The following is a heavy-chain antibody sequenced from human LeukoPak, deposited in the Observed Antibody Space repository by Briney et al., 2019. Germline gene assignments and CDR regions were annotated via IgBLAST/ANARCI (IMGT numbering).Heavy chain of an antibody. V-gene: IGHV4-4*09. CDR3: ARRRRDGYSGWFDP. CDR2: IYTSGST. CDR1: GGSISSYY. Sequence: SETLSLTCTVSGGSISSYYWSWLRQPPGKGLEWIGYIYTSGSTNYNPSLKSRVTISVDTSKNQFSLKLSSVTAADTAVYYCARRRRDGYSGWFDPWGQGTLVTVSS. J-gene: IGHJ5*02. D-gene: IGHD5-24*01.